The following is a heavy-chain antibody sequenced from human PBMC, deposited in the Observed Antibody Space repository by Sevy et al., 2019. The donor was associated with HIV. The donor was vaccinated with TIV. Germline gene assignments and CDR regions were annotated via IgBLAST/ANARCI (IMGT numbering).Heavy chain of an antibody. CDR3: ARATGNWGDDAFDI. Sequence: GGSLRLSCAASGFTFSSYGMHWVRQAPGKGLEWVAVIWYDGSNKYYADSVKGRFTISRDNSKNTLYLQMNSLRAEDTAVYYCARATGNWGDDAFDIWGQRTMVTVSS. V-gene: IGHV3-33*01. J-gene: IGHJ3*02. CDR1: GFTFSSYG. CDR2: IWYDGSNK. D-gene: IGHD7-27*01.